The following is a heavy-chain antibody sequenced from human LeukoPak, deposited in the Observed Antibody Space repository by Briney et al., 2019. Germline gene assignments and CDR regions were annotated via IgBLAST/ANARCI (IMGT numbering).Heavy chain of an antibody. V-gene: IGHV1-69*13. CDR2: IIPIFGTA. D-gene: IGHD3-10*01. Sequence: ASVKVSCKASGGTFSSYAISWVRQAPGQGLEWIGGIIPIFGTANYAQKFQGRVTITADESTSTAYMELSSLRSEDTVVYYCARDRFGRSPREAFDIWGQGTMVTVSS. J-gene: IGHJ3*02. CDR1: GGTFSSYA. CDR3: ARDRFGRSPREAFDI.